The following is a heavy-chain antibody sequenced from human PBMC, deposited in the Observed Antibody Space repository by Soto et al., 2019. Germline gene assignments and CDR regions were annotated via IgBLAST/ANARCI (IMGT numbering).Heavy chain of an antibody. Sequence: QVHLVQSGAEVKKPWASVKVSCKGSGYAFTTYGITWVRQAPGQGLEWMGWISAHNGNTNYAQKLQGRVTATRDTSTSTAYMELMSLRSDDTAVYYCARGRYGDYWGQGALVTVSS. CDR3: ARGRYGDY. V-gene: IGHV1-18*01. J-gene: IGHJ4*02. D-gene: IGHD1-1*01. CDR1: GYAFTTYG. CDR2: ISAHNGNT.